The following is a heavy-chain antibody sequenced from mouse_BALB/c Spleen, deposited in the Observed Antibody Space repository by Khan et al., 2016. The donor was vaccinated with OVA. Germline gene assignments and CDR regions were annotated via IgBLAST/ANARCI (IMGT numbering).Heavy chain of an antibody. CDR3: TREGGDGSSFAY. CDR2: IYPSDSYT. D-gene: IGHD2-3*01. CDR1: GYTFTNYW. J-gene: IGHJ3*01. V-gene: IGHV1-69*02. Sequence: QVQLQQSGIELVRPGASVKLSCKASGYTFTNYWINWVKQRPGQGLEWIGNIYPSDSYTNYNQKFKDKATLTVDKSSSTAYMQLSSPTSEASAVYYWTREGGDGSSFAYWGQGTLVTVAA.